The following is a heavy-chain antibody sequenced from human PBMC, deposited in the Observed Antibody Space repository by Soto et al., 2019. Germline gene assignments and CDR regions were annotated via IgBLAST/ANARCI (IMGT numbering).Heavy chain of an antibody. Sequence: GGSLRLSXAASGFTFSDYYMSWIRQAPGKGLEWVSYISSSSSYTNYADSVKGRFTISRDNAKNSLYLQMNSLRAEDTAVYYCASTIWFGELSLDYWGQGTLVTVSS. J-gene: IGHJ4*02. V-gene: IGHV3-11*06. CDR3: ASTIWFGELSLDY. CDR1: GFTFSDYY. CDR2: ISSSSSYT. D-gene: IGHD3-10*01.